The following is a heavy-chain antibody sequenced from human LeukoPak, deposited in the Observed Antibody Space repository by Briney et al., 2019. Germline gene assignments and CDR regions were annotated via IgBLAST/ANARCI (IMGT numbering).Heavy chain of an antibody. CDR1: GFPFSSYW. J-gene: IGHJ4*01. CDR3: ARDYSYGFLN. CDR2: IKQDGSKK. V-gene: IGHV3-7*03. D-gene: IGHD5-18*01. Sequence: GGSLRLSCVASGFPFSSYWMTWVRQAPGKGLEWVANIKQDGSKKSYVDSVKGRFTISRDNAKNSLYLQMNSLRAEDTAVYYCARDYSYGFLNWGQEPWSPSPQ.